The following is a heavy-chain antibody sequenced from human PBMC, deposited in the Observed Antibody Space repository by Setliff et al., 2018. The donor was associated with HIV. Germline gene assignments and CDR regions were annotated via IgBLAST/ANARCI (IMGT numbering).Heavy chain of an antibody. D-gene: IGHD5-18*01. CDR1: GASIRSQY. V-gene: IGHV4-59*11. J-gene: IGHJ4*01. CDR3: ARTRGYSYGTLAGFDY. CDR2: ISYSGST. Sequence: SETLSLTCTVSGASIRSQYWSWIRKPPGKGLEWIGYISYSGSTNYNPSLESRVAMSVDTSKQQFSLEVSSVTAADTAVYYCARTRGYSYGTLAGFDYWGRGSL.